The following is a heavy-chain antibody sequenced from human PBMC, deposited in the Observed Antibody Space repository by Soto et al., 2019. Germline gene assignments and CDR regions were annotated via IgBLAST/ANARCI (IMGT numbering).Heavy chain of an antibody. CDR3: ARGRLDGYRIPPYFDY. Sequence: TSETLSLTCAVYCGSLSGYFWRWIPPPPREGLEWIGEINHSGSTNYNPSLKSRVTISVDTSKNQFSLKLSSVTAADTAVYYCARGRLDGYRIPPYFDYWGQGTLVTVSS. D-gene: IGHD2-21*01. CDR2: INHSGST. CDR1: CGSLSGYF. J-gene: IGHJ4*02. V-gene: IGHV4-34*01.